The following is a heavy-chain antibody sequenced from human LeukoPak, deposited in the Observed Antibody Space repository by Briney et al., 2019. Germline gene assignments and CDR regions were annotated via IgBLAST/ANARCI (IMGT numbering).Heavy chain of an antibody. CDR1: GGSISSGSYY. V-gene: IGHV4-61*10. Sequence: SETLSLTCTVSGGSISSGSYYWSWIRQPAGKGLEWIGYIYYSGTTNSNPSLKSRVTISVDTSKNHLSLTLSSVAAADTAVYYCARELRNFPYYMDVWGKGTTVTVSS. CDR3: ARELRNFPYYMDV. D-gene: IGHD1-14*01. CDR2: IYYSGTT. J-gene: IGHJ6*03.